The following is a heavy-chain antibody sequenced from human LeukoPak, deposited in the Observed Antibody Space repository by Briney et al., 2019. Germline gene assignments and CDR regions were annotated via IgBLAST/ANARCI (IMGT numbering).Heavy chain of an antibody. V-gene: IGHV3-23*01. CDR3: AKKNGVVRANYFDY. CDR2: ISGSGGST. CDR1: GFTFSSYA. Sequence: GESLRLSCAASGFTFSSYAMSWVRQAPGKGLEWVSAISGSGGSTYYADSVKGRFTISRDNSKNTLYLQMNSLRAEDTAVYYCAKKNGVVRANYFDYWGQGTLVTVSS. D-gene: IGHD3-3*01. J-gene: IGHJ4*02.